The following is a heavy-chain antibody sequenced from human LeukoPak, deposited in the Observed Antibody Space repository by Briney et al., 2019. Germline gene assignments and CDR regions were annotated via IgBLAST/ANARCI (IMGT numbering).Heavy chain of an antibody. Sequence: LAGGSLRLSCAASGFTFSSYGMHWVRQAPGKGLEWVAVISYDGSNKYYADSVKGRFTISRDNSKNTLYLQMNSLRAEDTAVYYCTVWVVIKPLLGYWGQGTLVTVSS. V-gene: IGHV3-30*03. CDR2: ISYDGSNK. D-gene: IGHD3-3*01. J-gene: IGHJ4*02. CDR1: GFTFSSYG. CDR3: TVWVVIKPLLGY.